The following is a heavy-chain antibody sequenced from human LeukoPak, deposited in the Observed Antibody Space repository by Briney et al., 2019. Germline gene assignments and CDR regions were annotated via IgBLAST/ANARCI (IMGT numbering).Heavy chain of an antibody. CDR3: ARGGRWELPRPYAFDV. Sequence: ASVKVSCKASGYTFTSYGISWVRQAPGQGLEWMGWISAYNGNTNYAQKLQGRVTMTTDTSTTTAYVELRTLRSDDTAVYYCARGGRWELPRPYAFDVWGQGTVVTVSS. CDR2: ISAYNGNT. J-gene: IGHJ3*01. V-gene: IGHV1-18*01. D-gene: IGHD1-26*01. CDR1: GYTFTSYG.